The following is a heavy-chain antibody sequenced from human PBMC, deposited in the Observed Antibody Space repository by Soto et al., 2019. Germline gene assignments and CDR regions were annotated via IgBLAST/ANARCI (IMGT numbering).Heavy chain of an antibody. D-gene: IGHD5-12*01. Sequence: PGGPLSLSSAASGFTSSSSSMTWVRHAPGKGLDWVSSLSGNGGNTYYADSVNSRFTISRDTSTNTTYLQMISLRAEDTAISYCAKDCRPGYSSYYECLEFDYWGQGAPVTVSS. V-gene: IGHV3-23*01. J-gene: IGHJ4*02. CDR2: LSGNGGNT. CDR3: AKDCRPGYSSYYECLEFDY. CDR1: GFTSSSSS.